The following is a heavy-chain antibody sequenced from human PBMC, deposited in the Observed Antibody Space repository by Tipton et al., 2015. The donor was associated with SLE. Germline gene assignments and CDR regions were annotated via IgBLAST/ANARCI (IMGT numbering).Heavy chain of an antibody. CDR3: ARGDGYNFDY. D-gene: IGHD5-24*01. CDR1: GGSFSGYY. J-gene: IGHJ4*02. CDR2: INHSGST. Sequence: TLSLTCAVYGGSFSGYYWSWIRQPPGKGLEWIGEINHSGSTFYNPSLKSRVPISVDTSRNQFSLKLSSVTAADTAVYYCARGDGYNFDYWGQGTLVTVSS. V-gene: IGHV4-34*01.